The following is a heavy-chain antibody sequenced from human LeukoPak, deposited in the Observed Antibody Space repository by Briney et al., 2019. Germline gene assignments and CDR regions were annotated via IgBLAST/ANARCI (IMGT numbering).Heavy chain of an antibody. CDR3: ARSKPGYCSGGSCLYFDY. CDR1: GGSISSYY. J-gene: IGHJ4*02. Sequence: PSETLSLTCTVSGGSISSYYWSWIRQPPGKGLEWIGYIYYSGSTNYNPSLKSRVTISVDTSKNQFSLKLSSVTAADTAVYYCARSKPGYCSGGSCLYFDYWGQGTLVTVSS. D-gene: IGHD2-15*01. V-gene: IGHV4-59*01. CDR2: IYYSGST.